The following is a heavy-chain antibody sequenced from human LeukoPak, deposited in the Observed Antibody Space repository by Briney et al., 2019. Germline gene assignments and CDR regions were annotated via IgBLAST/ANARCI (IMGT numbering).Heavy chain of an antibody. V-gene: IGHV3-7*03. Sequence: GLLRLSSAASEFTFSSYWMSWVRQAPGKGLEWVANIKQGGSEKYYVDSVKGRFTISRDNAKNSLYLQMNSLRAEDTAVYYCAKRGAEVGATVAPGDYWGQGTLVTVSS. CDR2: IKQGGSEK. CDR1: EFTFSSYW. J-gene: IGHJ4*02. CDR3: AKRGAEVGATVAPGDY. D-gene: IGHD1-26*01.